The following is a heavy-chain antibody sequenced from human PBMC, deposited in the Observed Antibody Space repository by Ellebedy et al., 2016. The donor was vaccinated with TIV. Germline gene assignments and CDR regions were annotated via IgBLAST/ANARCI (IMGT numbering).Heavy chain of an antibody. CDR3: ARFFESGSTGDY. V-gene: IGHV4-59*08. J-gene: IGHJ4*02. D-gene: IGHD3-10*01. Sequence: MPSETLSLTCTVSGGSISSYYWSWIRQPPGKGLEWTGYFYNSVNTIYNPSLKSRVSMSVDTSKTQVSLKLRSVTAEDTAVYYCARFFESGSTGDYWGQGTLVTVSS. CDR2: FYNSVNT. CDR1: GGSISSYY.